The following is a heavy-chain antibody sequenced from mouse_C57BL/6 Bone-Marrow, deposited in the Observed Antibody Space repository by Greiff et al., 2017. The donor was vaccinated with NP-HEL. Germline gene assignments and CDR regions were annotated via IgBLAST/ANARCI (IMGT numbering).Heavy chain of an antibody. Sequence: VQLQQSDAELVKPGASVKISCKASGYTFTDHTIHWVKQRPEQGLEWIGYIYPGDGSTKYNEKFKGKATLTADKSSSTAYMQLTSLTSEDSAVYCCARGHYGKEGYWYFDDWGTGTTVTVSS. CDR3: ARGHYGKEGYWYFDD. J-gene: IGHJ1*03. CDR2: IYPGDGST. D-gene: IGHD2-1*01. CDR1: GYTFTDHT. V-gene: IGHV1-78*01.